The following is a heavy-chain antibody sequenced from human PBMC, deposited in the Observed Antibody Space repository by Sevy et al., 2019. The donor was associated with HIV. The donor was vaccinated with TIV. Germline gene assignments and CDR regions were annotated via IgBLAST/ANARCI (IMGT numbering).Heavy chain of an antibody. J-gene: IGHJ4*02. V-gene: IGHV3-30*04. D-gene: IGHD6-19*01. CDR1: GFSVSSHA. Sequence: GGSLRLSCAASGFSVSSHAMHWVRQAPGKGLEWVALLSYDGGAKYYVDSVKGRFPISRDNSKNILYLQMNSLRPADTALYYCTRDAGYSVGWYPSNYWGQGTLVTVSS. CDR3: TRDAGYSVGWYPSNY. CDR2: LSYDGGAK.